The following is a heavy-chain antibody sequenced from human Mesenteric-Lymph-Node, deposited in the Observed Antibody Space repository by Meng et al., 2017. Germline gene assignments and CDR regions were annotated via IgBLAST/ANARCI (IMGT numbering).Heavy chain of an antibody. Sequence: HVQLQQWGAGLLKPSGTLSLTCAVYGGSFTAYYWTWIRQAPGKGPEWIGEVYHNGNANYNPSLKSRVTISVDKSKNQFSLKLSFVAAADTAIYYCARELDAVGVTAYDLWGQGTLVTVSS. CDR2: VYHNGNA. V-gene: IGHV4-34*01. CDR1: GGSFTAYY. J-gene: IGHJ4*02. D-gene: IGHD2-21*02. CDR3: ARELDAVGVTAYDL.